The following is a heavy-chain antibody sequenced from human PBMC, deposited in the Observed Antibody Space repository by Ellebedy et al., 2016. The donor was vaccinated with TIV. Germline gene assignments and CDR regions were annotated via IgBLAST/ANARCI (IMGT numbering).Heavy chain of an antibody. Sequence: MPSETLSPTCTVPGASVTSGRYYWSWIRQPPGKGLEWVGYIYYSGSTNYNPSLKSRVTISIDTSKNQFSLRLTSVTAADTAVYYCARDDPSGWLDPWGQGTLVTVSS. J-gene: IGHJ5*02. CDR3: ARDDPSGWLDP. CDR1: GASVTSGRYY. D-gene: IGHD3-10*01. V-gene: IGHV4-61*01. CDR2: IYYSGST.